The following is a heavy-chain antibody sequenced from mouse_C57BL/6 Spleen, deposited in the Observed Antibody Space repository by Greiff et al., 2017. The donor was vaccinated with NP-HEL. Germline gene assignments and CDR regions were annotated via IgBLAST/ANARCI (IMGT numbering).Heavy chain of an antibody. CDR3: ARMGDYGSNYAMDY. V-gene: IGHV1-64*01. CDR2: IHPNSGST. D-gene: IGHD1-1*01. Sequence: QVQLQQPGAELVKPGASVKLSCKASGYTFTSYWMHWVKQRPGQGLEWIGMIHPNSGSTNYNEKFKSKATLTVDKSSSTAYMQLSSLTSEDSAVYYFARMGDYGSNYAMDYWGQGTSVTGSS. CDR1: GYTFTSYW. J-gene: IGHJ4*01.